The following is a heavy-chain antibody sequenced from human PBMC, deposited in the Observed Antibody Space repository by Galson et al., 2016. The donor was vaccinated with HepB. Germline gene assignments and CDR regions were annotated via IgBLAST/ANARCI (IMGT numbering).Heavy chain of an antibody. V-gene: IGHV3-21*01. CDR2: ITCGSDYI. CDR1: GFTFSRYT. Sequence: SLRLSCAASGFTFSRYTMNWVRPTPGKGLEWVSSITCGSDYIYESHSVKGRFTISRDDAKNSLYLQMDSLRAEDTAVYFCARVTGYSFDNWGQGTLVTVSS. CDR3: ARVTGYSFDN. J-gene: IGHJ4*02. D-gene: IGHD5-24*01.